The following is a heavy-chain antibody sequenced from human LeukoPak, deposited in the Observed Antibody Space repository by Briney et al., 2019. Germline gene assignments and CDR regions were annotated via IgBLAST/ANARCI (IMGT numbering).Heavy chain of an antibody. CDR3: ARVTAAEKYYFDY. D-gene: IGHD6-13*01. J-gene: IGHJ4*02. CDR1: GDSISSSDYY. V-gene: IGHV4-31*03. Sequence: SETLSLTCTVSGDSISSSDYYRSWIRQHPGKDLEWIGYIYYSGSTYYNPSLKSRVTISVDTSKNQFSLKLSSVTAADTAVYYCARVTAAEKYYFDYWGQGTLVTVSS. CDR2: IYYSGST.